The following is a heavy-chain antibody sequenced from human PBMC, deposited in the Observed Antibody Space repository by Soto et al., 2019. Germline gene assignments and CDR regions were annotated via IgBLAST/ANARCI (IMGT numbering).Heavy chain of an antibody. V-gene: IGHV1-8*01. Sequence: ASVKVSCKASGYTFTSYDSNWVRQATGQGLEWMEWMNPNSGNTGYAQKFQGRVTMTRNTSISTAYMELSSLRSEDTAVYYCARGRRLRFLEWLPGCDYYYYMDVWGKGTTVTVSS. D-gene: IGHD3-3*01. J-gene: IGHJ6*03. CDR3: ARGRRLRFLEWLPGCDYYYYMDV. CDR1: GYTFTSYD. CDR2: MNPNSGNT.